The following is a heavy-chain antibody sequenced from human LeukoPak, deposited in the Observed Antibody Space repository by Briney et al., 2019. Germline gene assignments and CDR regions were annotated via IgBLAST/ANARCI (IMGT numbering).Heavy chain of an antibody. CDR1: GYSFTNYW. Sequence: GESLKISCKGSGYSFTNYWIGWVRQMPGKGLEWMGIIYPGDSDTRYSLSFQGQVTISADKSISTAYLQWSSLKASDTAMYYCARLGIAVAGSSDYGMDVWGQGTTVTVSS. V-gene: IGHV5-51*01. D-gene: IGHD6-19*01. CDR2: IYPGDSDT. CDR3: ARLGIAVAGSSDYGMDV. J-gene: IGHJ6*02.